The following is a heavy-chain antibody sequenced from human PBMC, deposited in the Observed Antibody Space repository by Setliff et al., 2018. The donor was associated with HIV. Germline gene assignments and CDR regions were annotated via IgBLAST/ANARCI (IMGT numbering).Heavy chain of an antibody. CDR2: ISWNSGTI. J-gene: IGHJ4*02. D-gene: IGHD1-26*01. V-gene: IGHV3-9*01. Sequence: SLRLSCAASGFTFHDYAMHWVRQAPGKGLEWVSGISWNSGTIGYADSVKGRFTISRDNAKNSQYLLMSDLRAEDTAVYYCAAVFTGEPGRSLDYWGQGTPVTVSS. CDR1: GFTFHDYA. CDR3: AAVFTGEPGRSLDY.